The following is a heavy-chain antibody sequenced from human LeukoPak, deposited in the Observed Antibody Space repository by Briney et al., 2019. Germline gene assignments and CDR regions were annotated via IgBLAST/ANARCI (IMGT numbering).Heavy chain of an antibody. J-gene: IGHJ4*02. CDR1: GFTFSSYG. D-gene: IGHD3-22*01. V-gene: IGHV3-30*02. CDR3: AKEPSYYDSSGYYLL. CDR2: IRYDGSNK. Sequence: PGGSLRLSCAASGFTFSSYGMHWVRQAPGKGLEWVAFIRYDGSNKYYADSVKGRFTISRDNSKNTLYLQMNSLRAEDTAVYYCAKEPSYYDSSGYYLLWGQGTLVTVSS.